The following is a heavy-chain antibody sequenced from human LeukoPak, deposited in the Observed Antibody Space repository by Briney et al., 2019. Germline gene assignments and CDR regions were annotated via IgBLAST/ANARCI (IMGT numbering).Heavy chain of an antibody. Sequence: ASVKVSCKASGYIFTSYGISWVRQAPGQGLEWMGWISTYDGDTKYQEKFQGRVTMTSDRSTNTAYMEMRSLRSDDTAVYYCARDRNYYFHDGSEYPRCDHWGQGTQVTVSS. CDR2: ISTYDGDT. CDR3: ARDRNYYFHDGSEYPRCDH. V-gene: IGHV1-18*01. D-gene: IGHD1-7*01. CDR1: GYIFTSYG. J-gene: IGHJ4*02.